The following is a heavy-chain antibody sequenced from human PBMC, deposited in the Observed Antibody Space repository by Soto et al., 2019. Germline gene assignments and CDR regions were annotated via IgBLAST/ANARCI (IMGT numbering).Heavy chain of an antibody. CDR2: ISGSAGST. CDR1: GFTFSSYA. CDR3: AKTSSSWYYFDY. V-gene: IGHV3-23*01. J-gene: IGHJ4*02. Sequence: PGGSLRLSCAASGFTFSSYAMAWVRQAPGKGLEWVSVISGSAGSTYYADSVKGRFTISRDNSKNTLFLQMNSLRAEDTAVYYCAKTSSSWYYFDYWGQGTLVTVSS. D-gene: IGHD6-13*01.